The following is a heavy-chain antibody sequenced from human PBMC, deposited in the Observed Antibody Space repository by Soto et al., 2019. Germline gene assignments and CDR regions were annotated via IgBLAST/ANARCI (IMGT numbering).Heavy chain of an antibody. CDR2: ISYDGSNK. D-gene: IGHD3-16*01. CDR3: AIIQDLDY. J-gene: IGHJ4*02. CDR1: GFTFSSYG. Sequence: PGGSLRLSCAASGFTFSSYGMHWVRQAPGKGLEWVAVISYDGSNKYYADSVKGRFTISRDNSKNTLYPQMNSLRAEDTAVYYCAIIQDLDYWGQGTLVTVSS. V-gene: IGHV3-30*03.